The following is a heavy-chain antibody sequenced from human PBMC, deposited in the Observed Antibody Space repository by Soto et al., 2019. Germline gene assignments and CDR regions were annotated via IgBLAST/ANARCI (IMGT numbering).Heavy chain of an antibody. Sequence: QITLKESGPPLVKPTQTFTLACTFSGFSLSTSGMGVGWIRQPPGKALEWLALIYCDDDKRYSPSLKGRPTITKDTPKNQVVLTMTTMDPVDTATYYCAHYSSTSSFVYWGQGTLVTVSS. J-gene: IGHJ4*02. D-gene: IGHD6-13*01. CDR2: IYCDDDK. CDR1: GFSLSTSGMG. V-gene: IGHV2-5*02. CDR3: AHYSSTSSFVY.